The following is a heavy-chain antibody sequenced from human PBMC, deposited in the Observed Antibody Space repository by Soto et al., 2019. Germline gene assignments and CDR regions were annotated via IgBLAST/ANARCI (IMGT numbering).Heavy chain of an antibody. D-gene: IGHD6-19*01. J-gene: IGHJ4*02. Sequence: EVQFLESGGGLVRPVGSLTLSCAVSGFTFTNYGINWFRQAPGNGLEWVSSVSKSDYTYYSESVKGRFTISRDNARNSVSLQMDNLRAADTAVYSCTREDSIIILAVADFWGQGTLVTVSS. CDR2: VSKSDYT. V-gene: IGHV3-21*01. CDR3: TREDSIIILAVADF. CDR1: GFTFTNYG.